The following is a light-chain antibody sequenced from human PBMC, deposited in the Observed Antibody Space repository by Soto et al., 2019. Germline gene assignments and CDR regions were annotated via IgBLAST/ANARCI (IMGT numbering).Light chain of an antibody. V-gene: IGKV3D-15*01. J-gene: IGKJ5*01. Sequence: EIVMTQSPATLPLSPVETASLSCRASQSAGNFLAWYQQKPGQAPRLLIYYISTRATGIPARFSGSGSGTAFTLTINSLQSEDSAVYYCQQHNQWPINFGQGTRLEIK. CDR3: QQHNQWPIN. CDR1: QSAGNF. CDR2: YIS.